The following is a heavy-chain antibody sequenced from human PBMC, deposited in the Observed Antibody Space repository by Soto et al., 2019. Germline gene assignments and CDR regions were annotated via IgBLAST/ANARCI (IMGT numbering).Heavy chain of an antibody. J-gene: IGHJ6*02. CDR2: IYSGGST. Sequence: HPGGSLRLSCAASGFTVSTNHMSWVRQAPGKGLEWVSIIYSGGSTYYADSVKGRFTISRDNSKNTLYLQMNSLRAEDTAVYYCARDREAAVTVWGQGTTVTVSS. V-gene: IGHV3-53*01. D-gene: IGHD6-19*01. CDR3: ARDREAAVTV. CDR1: GFTVSTNH.